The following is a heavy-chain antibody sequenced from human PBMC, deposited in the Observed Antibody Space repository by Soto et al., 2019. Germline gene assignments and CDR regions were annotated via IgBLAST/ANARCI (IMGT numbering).Heavy chain of an antibody. Sequence: PGGSLRLSCAASGFTFSSYSMNWVRQAPGKGLEWVSYISSSSSTIYYADSVKGRFTISRDNAKNSLYLQMNSLRAEDPAVYYCARGEGIAAAVITFDTWAKGPLVTV. CDR1: GFTFSSYS. J-gene: IGHJ3*02. CDR3: ARGEGIAAAVITFDT. V-gene: IGHV3-48*01. CDR2: ISSSSSTI. D-gene: IGHD6-13*01.